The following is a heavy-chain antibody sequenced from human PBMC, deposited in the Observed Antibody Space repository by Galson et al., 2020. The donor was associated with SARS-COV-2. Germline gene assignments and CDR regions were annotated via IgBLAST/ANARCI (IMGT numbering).Heavy chain of an antibody. D-gene: IGHD6-13*01. Sequence: SVKVSCKASGGTFSSYAIRWVRQAPGQGLEWMGGIIPIFGTANYAQKFQGRVTITADESTSTAYMELSSLRSEDTAVYYCARVGGYSSSWFDYWGQGTLVTVSS. J-gene: IGHJ4*02. V-gene: IGHV1-69*13. CDR2: IIPIFGTA. CDR3: ARVGGYSSSWFDY. CDR1: GGTFSSYA.